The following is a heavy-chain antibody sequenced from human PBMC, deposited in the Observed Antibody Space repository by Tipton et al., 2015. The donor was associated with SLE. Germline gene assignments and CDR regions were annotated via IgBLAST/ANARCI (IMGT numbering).Heavy chain of an antibody. CDR3: ARIRPGHGDPFDF. J-gene: IGHJ4*02. Sequence: TLSLTCTVSGASISSHYWNWIRQSPGKGLEWIGYIYYSGSTNYNPPLKSRVTISVDRSKKQLSLRLTSVTAADTAVYYCARIRPGHGDPFDFWGQGALVTVSS. D-gene: IGHD3-3*01. CDR2: IYYSGST. CDR1: GASISSHY. V-gene: IGHV4-59*11.